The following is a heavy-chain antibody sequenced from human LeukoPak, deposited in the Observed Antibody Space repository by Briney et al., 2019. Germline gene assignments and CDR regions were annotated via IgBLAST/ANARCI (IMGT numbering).Heavy chain of an antibody. J-gene: IGHJ6*02. CDR2: ISGSGGST. D-gene: IGHD6-19*01. Sequence: GGSLRLSCAASGFTFSSYAMSWVRQAPGKGLEWASAISGSGGSTYYADSVKGRFTISRDNSKNTLYLQMNSLRAEDTAVYYCAMSGQWLVYYYYYGMDVWGQGTTVTVSS. CDR3: AMSGQWLVYYYYYGMDV. V-gene: IGHV3-23*01. CDR1: GFTFSSYA.